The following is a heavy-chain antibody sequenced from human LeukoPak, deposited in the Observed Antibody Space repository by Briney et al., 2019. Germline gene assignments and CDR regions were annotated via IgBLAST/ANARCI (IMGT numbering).Heavy chain of an antibody. V-gene: IGHV3-30*03. D-gene: IGHD3-3*01. Sequence: GMSLRVSCAGFGFTFSTHGMHWVRQAPGKGLEWVAYVSSDGRYKDYADSVKGRFTNSRDNSMNTLYLQMNSLRTEDTAVYYCARDFGDNGYDYWGQGTLVTVSS. CDR2: VSSDGRYK. CDR3: ARDFGDNGYDY. CDR1: GFTFSTHG. J-gene: IGHJ4*02.